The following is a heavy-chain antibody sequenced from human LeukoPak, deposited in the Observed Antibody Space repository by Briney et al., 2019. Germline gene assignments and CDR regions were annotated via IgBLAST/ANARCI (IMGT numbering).Heavy chain of an antibody. D-gene: IGHD2-15*01. Sequence: GGSLRLSCAASGFTFSSYGMHWVRQAPGKGLEWVAVISYDGSNKYYADSVKGRFTISRDNPKNTLYLQMNSLRAEDTAVYYCAKDLKPYCSGGSCYSDYWGQGTLVTVSS. CDR3: AKDLKPYCSGGSCYSDY. CDR2: ISYDGSNK. CDR1: GFTFSSYG. J-gene: IGHJ4*02. V-gene: IGHV3-30*18.